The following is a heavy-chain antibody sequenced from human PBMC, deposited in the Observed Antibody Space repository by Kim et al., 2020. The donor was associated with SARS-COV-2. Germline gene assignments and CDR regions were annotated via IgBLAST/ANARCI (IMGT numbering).Heavy chain of an antibody. D-gene: IGHD2-2*03. CDR1: GFTFSDYY. J-gene: IGHJ5*02. Sequence: GGSLRLSCAASGFTFSDYYMSWIRQAPGKGLEWVSYISSSSSYTNYADSVKGRFTISRDNAKNSLYLQMNSLRAEDTAVYYCVRDWGGYCSSTSCPPPSRHRDNWFDPWGQGTLVTVSS. CDR2: ISSSSSYT. V-gene: IGHV3-11*05. CDR3: VRDWGGYCSSTSCPPPSRHRDNWFDP.